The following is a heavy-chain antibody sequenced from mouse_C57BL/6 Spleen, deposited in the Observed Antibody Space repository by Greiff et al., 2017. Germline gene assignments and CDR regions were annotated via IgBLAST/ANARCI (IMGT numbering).Heavy chain of an antibody. Sequence: VKLMESGPGMVQPSQSLSLTCTVTGYSITSGYDWHWIRHFPGNKLEWMGYISYSGSTNYNPSLKSRISITHDTSKNHFFLKLNSVTTEDTATYYCARQGTTVVARYFDVWGTGTTVSDSS. D-gene: IGHD1-1*01. V-gene: IGHV3-1*01. J-gene: IGHJ1*03. CDR3: ARQGTTVVARYFDV. CDR2: ISYSGST. CDR1: GYSITSGYD.